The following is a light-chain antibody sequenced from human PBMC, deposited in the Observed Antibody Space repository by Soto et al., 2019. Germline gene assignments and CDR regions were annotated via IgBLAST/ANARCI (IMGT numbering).Light chain of an antibody. CDR3: QHYDTYPLS. V-gene: IGKV1-5*01. CDR1: RRISDW. Sequence: IQMTQSPSTLSASVGDRVTITCRASRRISDWLAWYQQKPGKAPNLLIFDASSSEGGVPSRFSGSGFGTEFSLTITSLQPDDFAAYYCQHYDTYPLSFGGGTKVEIK. CDR2: DAS. J-gene: IGKJ4*01.